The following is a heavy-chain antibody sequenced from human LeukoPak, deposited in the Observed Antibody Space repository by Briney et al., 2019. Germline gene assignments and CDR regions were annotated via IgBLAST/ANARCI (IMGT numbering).Heavy chain of an antibody. CDR1: GFIFSSYW. J-gene: IGHJ3*02. CDR3: ARDRSRGLLDAFDI. V-gene: IGHV3-74*01. CDR2: IKSDGSST. D-gene: IGHD3-10*01. Sequence: GGSLRLSCAASGFIFSSYWMHWVRQAPGKGLVWVSRIKSDGSSTSYADSVKGRFTISRDNAKNTLHLQMNSLRAEDTAVYYCARDRSRGLLDAFDIWGQGTMVTVSS.